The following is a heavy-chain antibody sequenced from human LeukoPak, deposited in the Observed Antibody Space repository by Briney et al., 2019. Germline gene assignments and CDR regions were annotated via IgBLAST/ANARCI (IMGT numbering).Heavy chain of an antibody. Sequence: SETLSLTCTVSGGSISSYYWSWIRQPPGKGLEWIGYIYYSGSTNYKPSLKSRVTISVDTSKNQFSLKLSSVTAADTAVYYCARRYFDWTPDYWGQGTLVTVSS. CDR2: IYYSGST. D-gene: IGHD3-9*01. CDR1: GGSISSYY. J-gene: IGHJ4*02. CDR3: ARRYFDWTPDY. V-gene: IGHV4-59*12.